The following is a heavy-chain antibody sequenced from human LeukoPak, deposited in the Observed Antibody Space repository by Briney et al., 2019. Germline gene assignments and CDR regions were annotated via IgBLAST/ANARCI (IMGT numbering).Heavy chain of an antibody. Sequence: SETLSLTCSVSGSSISDSYWSWIRQPPGKQMEWIGFVSDRGGTTYNPSLRSRVNISLDTSQNQFSLKVTSVTAADTAVYYCARGEAVPIIGPIAPFDYWGQGILVTVSP. CDR3: ARGEAVPIIGPIAPFDY. CDR2: VSDRGGT. J-gene: IGHJ4*02. V-gene: IGHV4-59*12. D-gene: IGHD6-13*01. CDR1: GSSISDSY.